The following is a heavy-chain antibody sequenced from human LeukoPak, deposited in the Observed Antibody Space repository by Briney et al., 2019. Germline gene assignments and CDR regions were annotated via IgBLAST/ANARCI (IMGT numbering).Heavy chain of an antibody. V-gene: IGHV1-8*01. Sequence: ASVEVSCKASGYTFTSYDINWVRHATGQGLEWMGWMNPNSGNTGYAQKFQGRVTMTRNTSISTTYMELSSLRSEDTAVYYCARAGRITMVRGVIRYNWFDPWGQGTLVTVSS. CDR1: GYTFTSYD. CDR3: ARAGRITMVRGVIRYNWFDP. CDR2: MNPNSGNT. J-gene: IGHJ5*02. D-gene: IGHD3-10*01.